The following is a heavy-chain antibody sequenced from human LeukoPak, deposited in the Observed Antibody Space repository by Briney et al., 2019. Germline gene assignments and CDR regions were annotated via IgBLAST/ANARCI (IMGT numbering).Heavy chain of an antibody. CDR1: GGSFRGYY. CDR3: ARGYNWFDP. Sequence: PSETLSLTCAVYGGSFRGYYWSWIRQPPGKGLEWIGEINHSGSTNYNPSLKSRVTISVDTSKNQFSLKLSSVTAADTAVYYCARGYNWFDPWGQGTLVTVSS. CDR2: INHSGST. V-gene: IGHV4-34*01. J-gene: IGHJ5*02.